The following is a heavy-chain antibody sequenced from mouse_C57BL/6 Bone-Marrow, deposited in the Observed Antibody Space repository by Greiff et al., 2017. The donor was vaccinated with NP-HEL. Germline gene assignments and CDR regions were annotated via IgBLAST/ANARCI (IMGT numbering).Heavy chain of an antibody. D-gene: IGHD1-1*01. CDR2: IWSDGST. CDR3: ARHRLRSGAMDY. J-gene: IGHJ4*01. CDR1: GFSLTSYG. V-gene: IGHV2-6-1*01. Sequence: VMLVESGPGLVAPSHCLSITCTVSGFSLTSYGVHWVRQPPGKGLEWLVVIWSDGSTTYNSALKTRLSISKDNTKGQVFLKMNSLQTDDAAKYYCARHRLRSGAMDYWGQGTSVTVSS.